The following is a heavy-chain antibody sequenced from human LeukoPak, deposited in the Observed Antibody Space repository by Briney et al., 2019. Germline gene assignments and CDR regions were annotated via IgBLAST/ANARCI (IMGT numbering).Heavy chain of an antibody. V-gene: IGHV3-23*01. CDR3: ANALSVLLVDGKTVNDFYYYMDV. CDR2: ISGSGGSR. CDR1: TFKFNNDP. D-gene: IGHD2-8*01. J-gene: IGHJ6*03. Sequence: GGSLRLSCEASTFKFNNDPMSGVRQAPGKGLEWVSTISGSGGSRYYADSVKGRFTISRDNSRNTLYLQMNSLRAEDTAVYYCANALSVLLVDGKTVNDFYYYMDVWGKGTTVTVSS.